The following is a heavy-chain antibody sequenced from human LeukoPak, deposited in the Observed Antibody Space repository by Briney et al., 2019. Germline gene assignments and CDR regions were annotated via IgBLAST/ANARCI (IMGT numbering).Heavy chain of an antibody. Sequence: PGGSLRLSCAASGFTFSSYAMSWVRQAPGKGLEWVAVISYDGSNKYYADSVKGRFTISRDNSKNTLYLQMNSLRAEDTAVYYCAKGNDYGDYDQQIGRYWGQGTLVTVSS. CDR1: GFTFSSYA. D-gene: IGHD4-17*01. J-gene: IGHJ4*02. CDR3: AKGNDYGDYDQQIGRY. CDR2: ISYDGSNK. V-gene: IGHV3-30*18.